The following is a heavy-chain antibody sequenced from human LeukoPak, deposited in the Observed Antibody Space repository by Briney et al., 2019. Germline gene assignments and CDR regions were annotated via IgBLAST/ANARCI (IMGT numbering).Heavy chain of an antibody. Sequence: SETLSLTCTVSGYSISSGYYWGWIRQPPGKGLEWIGSIYHSGSTYYNPSLKSRVTISVDTSKNQFSLELSSVTAADTAVYYCASLRPQRRGWYYYYYMDVWGKGTTVTVSS. CDR1: GYSISSGYY. CDR2: IYHSGST. D-gene: IGHD6-25*01. V-gene: IGHV4-38-2*02. CDR3: ASLRPQRRGWYYYYYMDV. J-gene: IGHJ6*03.